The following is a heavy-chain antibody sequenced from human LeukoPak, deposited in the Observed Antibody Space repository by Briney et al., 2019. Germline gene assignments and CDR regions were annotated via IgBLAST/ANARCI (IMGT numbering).Heavy chain of an antibody. CDR1: GFTFDDYT. Sequence: TGGSLRLSCAASGFTFDDYTMHWVRQAPGKGLEWVSLISWDGGSTYYADSVEGRFTISRDNAKNTLYLQMNSLRAEDTAVYYCATDRSSIAVRPHWGQGTLVTVSS. CDR2: ISWDGGST. D-gene: IGHD6-6*01. J-gene: IGHJ4*02. V-gene: IGHV3-43*01. CDR3: ATDRSSIAVRPH.